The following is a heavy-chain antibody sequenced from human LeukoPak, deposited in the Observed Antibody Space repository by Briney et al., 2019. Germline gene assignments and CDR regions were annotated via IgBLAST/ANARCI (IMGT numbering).Heavy chain of an antibody. CDR1: GFTFSSYS. V-gene: IGHV3-21*01. D-gene: IGHD2-21*02. Sequence: PGGSLRLSCAASGFTFSSYSMNWVRQAPGKGLEWVSSITGSSSYIFYVDSVKGRFTISRDNGKNSPHLQMNSLRAEDTAVYYCARGGDWGYDWGQGTLVTVSS. CDR2: ITGSSSYI. CDR3: ARGGDWGYD. J-gene: IGHJ4*02.